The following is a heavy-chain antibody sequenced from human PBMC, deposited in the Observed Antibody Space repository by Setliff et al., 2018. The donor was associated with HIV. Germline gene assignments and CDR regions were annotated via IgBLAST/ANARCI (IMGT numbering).Heavy chain of an antibody. V-gene: IGHV3-30*02. CDR1: GFTFSDFG. Sequence: GGSLRLSCAASGFTFSDFGMHWVRQAPGKGPEWVALTWFDESHKFYSDSVQGRFIISRDNSKNTLYLQMNSLRPEDTAVYYCAKEKVKMRGNYDSSTYYALADSWGQGTLVTVSS. CDR2: TWFDESHK. J-gene: IGHJ4*02. D-gene: IGHD3-22*01. CDR3: AKEKVKMRGNYDSSTYYALADS.